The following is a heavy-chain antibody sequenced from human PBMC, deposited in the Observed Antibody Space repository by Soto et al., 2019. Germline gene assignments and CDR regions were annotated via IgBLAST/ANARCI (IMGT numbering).Heavy chain of an antibody. CDR1: GGSFSGYY. V-gene: IGHV4-34*01. J-gene: IGHJ6*02. D-gene: IGHD6-13*01. CDR2: INHSGST. Sequence: SETLSLTCAVYGGSFSGYYRSWIRQPPGKGLEWIGEINHSGSTNYNPSLKSRVTISVDTSKNQFSLKLSSVTAADTAVYYCARGPSSSWGYGMDVWGQGTTVTVSS. CDR3: ARGPSSSWGYGMDV.